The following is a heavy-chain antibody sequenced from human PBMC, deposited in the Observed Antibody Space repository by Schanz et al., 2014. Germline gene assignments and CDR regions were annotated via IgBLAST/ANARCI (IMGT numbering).Heavy chain of an antibody. J-gene: IGHJ4*02. CDR3: ARDRVSFVRGPLGVD. Sequence: QVQLVQSGAEVKKPGASVKVSCKASGYTFTSYGITWVRQAPGQGLEWMGWISAYNGHTTYAQKFQGRVTMTTDTSTSTAYMELRSLISDDTAVYYCARDRVSFVRGPLGVDWGQGTQVIVSS. CDR2: ISAYNGHT. D-gene: IGHD3-10*01. V-gene: IGHV1-18*01. CDR1: GYTFTSYG.